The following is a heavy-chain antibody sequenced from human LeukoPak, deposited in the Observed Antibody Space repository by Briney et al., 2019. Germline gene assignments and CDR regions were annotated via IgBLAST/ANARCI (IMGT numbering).Heavy chain of an antibody. D-gene: IGHD3-3*02. Sequence: GGSLRLSCAASGFTFSSYTMNWVRQAPGKGLEWVAVISSDGGNKYSTDSVKGRFTISRDNSKNTVDLQMNSLRSEDTAVYYCVKDLSGIWSWDHWGQGTLVIVSS. CDR2: ISSDGGNK. V-gene: IGHV3-30-3*01. J-gene: IGHJ4*02. CDR3: VKDLSGIWSWDH. CDR1: GFTFSSYT.